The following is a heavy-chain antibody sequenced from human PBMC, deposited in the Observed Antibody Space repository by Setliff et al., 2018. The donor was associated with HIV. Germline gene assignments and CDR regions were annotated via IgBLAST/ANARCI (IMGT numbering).Heavy chain of an antibody. CDR2: IIPLLGTA. CDR1: GGSFRNYA. J-gene: IGHJ3*01. CDR3: AREEYDRDF. D-gene: IGHD3-22*01. V-gene: IGHV1-69*13. Sequence: ALVKVSCKASGGSFRNYAISWVRQAPGQGLEWMGGIIPLLGTANYAQRFQGRVTIIADESTSTAYMELTSLRSEDTAVYYCAREEYDRDFWGQGTKVTVSS.